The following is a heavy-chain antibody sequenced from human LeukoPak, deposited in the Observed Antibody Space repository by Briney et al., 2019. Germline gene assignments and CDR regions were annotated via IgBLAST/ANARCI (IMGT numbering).Heavy chain of an antibody. CDR2: IKQDGSDK. CDR1: GFSFSNYW. D-gene: IGHD3-22*01. Sequence: PGVSLRLSCAASGFSFSNYWMSWVRQAPGKGLEWVANIKQDGSDKYYVDSVRGRFAISRDNAKNSLSLQMNSLRAEDTAVYYCAREGSGYYGDYWGQGTQVTVSS. J-gene: IGHJ4*02. CDR3: AREGSGYYGDY. V-gene: IGHV3-7*01.